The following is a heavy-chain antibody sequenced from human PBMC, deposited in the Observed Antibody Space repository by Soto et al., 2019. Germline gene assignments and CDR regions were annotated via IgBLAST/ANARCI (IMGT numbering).Heavy chain of an antibody. J-gene: IGHJ4*02. Sequence: SETLSLTCAVSGGSISSGGYSWGWIRQPPGKGLEWIGYIYYSGNTKYNPSLKSRVTMSVDTSKNQFSLKLSSMTAADTAVYYCARQGGWLQALDYWGQGTLVTVSS. CDR2: IYYSGNT. CDR3: ARQGGWLQALDY. V-gene: IGHV4-61*05. D-gene: IGHD5-12*01. CDR1: GGSISSGGYS.